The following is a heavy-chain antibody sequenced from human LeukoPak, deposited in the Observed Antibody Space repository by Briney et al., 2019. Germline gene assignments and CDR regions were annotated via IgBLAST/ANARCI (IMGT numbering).Heavy chain of an antibody. J-gene: IGHJ4*02. V-gene: IGHV4-31*03. CDR1: GGSISSGGYY. CDR3: ARDSGSGYDFWSGYYGFFDY. CDR2: IYYSGST. D-gene: IGHD3-3*01. Sequence: PSETLSLTCTVSGGSISSGGYYWSWIRQHLGKGLEWIGYIYYSGSTYYNPSLKSRVTISVDTSKNQFSLKLSSVTAADTAVYYCARDSGSGYDFWSGYYGFFDYWGQGTLVTVSS.